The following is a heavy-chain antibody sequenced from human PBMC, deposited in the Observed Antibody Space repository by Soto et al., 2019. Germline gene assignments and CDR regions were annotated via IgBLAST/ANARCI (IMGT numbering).Heavy chain of an antibody. D-gene: IGHD2-2*01. CDR1: GFTFSNYV. CDR3: AKGSASTRPYYFDY. CDR2: ISGSSGST. Sequence: PGGSLRLSCAASGFTFSNYVMNWVRQAPGKGLEWVSAISGSSGSTYYADSVKGRFTISRDNSRNTLYLQMNSLRAEDTAVYYCAKGSASTRPYYFDYWGQGTLVTVSS. V-gene: IGHV3-23*01. J-gene: IGHJ4*02.